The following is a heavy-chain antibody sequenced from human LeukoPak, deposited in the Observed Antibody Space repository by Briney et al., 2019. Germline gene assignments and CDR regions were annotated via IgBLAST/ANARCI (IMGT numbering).Heavy chain of an antibody. J-gene: IGHJ4*02. CDR1: GFTFSSYS. V-gene: IGHV3-21*01. CDR2: ISSSSYI. D-gene: IGHD6-13*01. Sequence: GGSLRLSCAASGFTFSSYSMNWVRQAPGKGLEWVSSISSSSYIYYADSVKGRFTISRDNAKNSLYLQMNSPRAEDTAVYYCARESIAAADNFDYWGQGTLVTVSS. CDR3: ARESIAAADNFDY.